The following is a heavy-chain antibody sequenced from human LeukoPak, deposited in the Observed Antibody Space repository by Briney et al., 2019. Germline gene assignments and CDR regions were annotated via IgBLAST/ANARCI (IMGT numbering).Heavy chain of an antibody. J-gene: IGHJ5*02. CDR2: IYTSGTT. CDR1: GGSISSDY. V-gene: IGHV4-4*07. CDR3: ARVILGYCGVDCYGGSNWFDP. Sequence: SETLSLTCTVSGGSISSDYWTWIRQPAGKGLEWIGHIYTSGTTNYNPSLKSRVTMSVDTSKNRFSLKLTSVTAADTAVYYCARVILGYCGVDCYGGSNWFDPWGQGTLVTVSS. D-gene: IGHD2-21*02.